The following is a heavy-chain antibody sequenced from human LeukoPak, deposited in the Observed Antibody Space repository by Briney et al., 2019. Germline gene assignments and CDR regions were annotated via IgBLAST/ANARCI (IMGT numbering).Heavy chain of an antibody. V-gene: IGHV3-48*01. J-gene: IGHJ4*02. D-gene: IGHD3-9*01. CDR2: ISSGGSTI. CDR3: ASRMKMPFDSY. Sequence: PGGSLKVSCAASGFTFSTYSMNWVRQAPGKGLEWVSYISSGGSTIYYAVSVKGRSTISRDNAKNSLYLQMNSLRAEDTAVYFCASRMKMPFDSYWGQGTLVTVSS. CDR1: GFTFSTYS.